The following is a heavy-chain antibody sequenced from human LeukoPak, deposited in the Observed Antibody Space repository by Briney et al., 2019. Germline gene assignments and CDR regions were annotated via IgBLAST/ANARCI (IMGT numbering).Heavy chain of an antibody. CDR3: AGGTGFIIKD. V-gene: IGHV3-7*03. CDR2: IKQDGSEK. D-gene: IGHD3-9*01. Sequence: GGSLRLSCAASGFTFSLYRMNWVRRAPGKGLEWVANIKQDGSEKNYVDSVKGRFTISRDNAKNSLYLQMNNLRVEDTAMYYCAGGTGFIIKDWGQGTLVTVSS. CDR1: GFTFSLYR. J-gene: IGHJ4*02.